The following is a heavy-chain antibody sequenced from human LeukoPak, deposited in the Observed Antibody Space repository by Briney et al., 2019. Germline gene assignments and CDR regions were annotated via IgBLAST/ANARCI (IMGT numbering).Heavy chain of an antibody. CDR1: GFTFSSYW. Sequence: PGGSLRLSCAASGFTFSSYWMHWVRQAPGKGLVWVSRIRTDGTITTYADPVKGRFSISRDNAKNTLYLQVNSLRVEDTAVYYCAREGTGSYMDVWGKGTTVTVSS. CDR2: IRTDGTIT. D-gene: IGHD1/OR15-1a*01. J-gene: IGHJ6*03. V-gene: IGHV3-74*03. CDR3: AREGTGSYMDV.